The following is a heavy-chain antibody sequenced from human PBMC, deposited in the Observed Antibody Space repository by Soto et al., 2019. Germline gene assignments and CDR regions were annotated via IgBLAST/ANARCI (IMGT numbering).Heavy chain of an antibody. Sequence: LRLSCAASGFTFSTYDMHWVRQATGKGLEWVSAIGTIRDTYYLDSVKGRFTISRENAKNSVYLQMNSLRAGDTAVYYCARGQCGGGSCFRQSPYWGQGTLVTVSS. J-gene: IGHJ4*02. D-gene: IGHD2-15*01. V-gene: IGHV3-13*01. CDR1: GFTFSTYD. CDR2: IGTIRDT. CDR3: ARGQCGGGSCFRQSPY.